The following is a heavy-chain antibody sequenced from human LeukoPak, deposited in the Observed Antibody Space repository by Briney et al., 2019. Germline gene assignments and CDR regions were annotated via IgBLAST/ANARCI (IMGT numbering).Heavy chain of an antibody. Sequence: SETLSLTCTVSGGPISSYYWSWIRQPPGKGLEWIGYIYYSGSTNYNPSLKSRVTISVDTSKNQFALKLSSVTAADTAVYYCARRMIYYYGMDVWGQGTTVTVSS. CDR1: GGPISSYY. CDR3: ARRMIYYYGMDV. D-gene: IGHD3-16*01. CDR2: IYYSGST. J-gene: IGHJ6*02. V-gene: IGHV4-59*08.